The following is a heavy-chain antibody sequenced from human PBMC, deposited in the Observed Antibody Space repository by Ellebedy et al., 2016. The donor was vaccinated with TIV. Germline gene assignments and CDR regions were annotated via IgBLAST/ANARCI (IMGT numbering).Heavy chain of an antibody. J-gene: IGHJ4*02. CDR3: ARPFDY. CDR2: ISVSGIT. CDR1: GFTFSTYA. Sequence: PGGSLRLSCAASGFTFSTYAMSWVRQAPRKGLEWVSVISVSGITYYADSVKGRFTISRDNSKNTLFLQMNSLRAEDTAVYYCARPFDYWGQGTLVTVSS. V-gene: IGHV3-23*01.